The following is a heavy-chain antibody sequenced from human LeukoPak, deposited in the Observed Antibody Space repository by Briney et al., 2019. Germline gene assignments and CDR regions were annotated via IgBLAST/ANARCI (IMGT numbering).Heavy chain of an antibody. J-gene: IGHJ4*02. CDR2: IYYSGST. V-gene: IGHV4-59*01. CDR3: ARTGSGSWYYFDY. D-gene: IGHD6-19*01. Sequence: PSETLSLTCTVSGGSISSYYWSWIRQPPGKGLEWIGYIYYSGSTNYNPSLKSRVTISVDTSKNQFSLKLSSVTAADTAVYYCARTGSGSWYYFDYWGQGTLVTVSS. CDR1: GGSISSYY.